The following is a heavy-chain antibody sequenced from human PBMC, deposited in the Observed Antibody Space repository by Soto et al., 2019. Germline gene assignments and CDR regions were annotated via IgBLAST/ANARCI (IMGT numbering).Heavy chain of an antibody. V-gene: IGHV1-69*06. CDR1: GGSFNRFS. J-gene: IGHJ5*02. CDR3: TRRGREAANWFDP. CDR2: FIPMSGRP. Sequence: QVQLVQSGAEVKTPGSSVKVSCKASGGSFNRFSLDWVRQAPGQGLEWMGGFIPMSGRPNYGQRYQGRVTFSADKSTNAVYMEVNRLTYEDTAVYYCTRRGREAANWFDPWGQGTLVTVSS.